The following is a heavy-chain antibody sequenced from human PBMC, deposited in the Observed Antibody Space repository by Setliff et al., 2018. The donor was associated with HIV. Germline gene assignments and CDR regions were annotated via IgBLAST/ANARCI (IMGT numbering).Heavy chain of an antibody. Sequence: PSETLSLTCAVYGGSFSGYYWSWIRQPPGKGLEWIGEINHSGITNYNPSLKSRVTISVDTSKNQFSLKLSSVAAADTAVYYCARGLTVHDNFDIWGQGTMVTV. V-gene: IGHV4-34*01. D-gene: IGHD3-22*01. J-gene: IGHJ3*02. CDR1: GGSFSGYY. CDR3: ARGLTVHDNFDI. CDR2: INHSGIT.